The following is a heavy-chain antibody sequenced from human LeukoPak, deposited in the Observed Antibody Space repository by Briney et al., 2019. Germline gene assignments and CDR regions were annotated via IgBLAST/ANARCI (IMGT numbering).Heavy chain of an antibody. Sequence: ASVKVSCKASGGTFSSYAISWVRQAPGQGLEWMGRIIPILGIANYAQKFQGRVTITADKSTSTAYMELSSLRSEDTAVYYCARVSSSSWWALDYWGQGTLVTVSS. J-gene: IGHJ4*02. CDR3: ARVSSSSWWALDY. CDR2: IIPILGIA. D-gene: IGHD6-13*01. CDR1: GGTFSSYA. V-gene: IGHV1-69*04.